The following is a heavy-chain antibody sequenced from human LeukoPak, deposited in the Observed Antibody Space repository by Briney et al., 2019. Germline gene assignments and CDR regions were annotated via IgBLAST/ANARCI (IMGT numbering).Heavy chain of an antibody. D-gene: IGHD3-3*01. J-gene: IGHJ4*02. V-gene: IGHV3-23*01. CDR2: ISGSGGST. Sequence: PGGSLRLSCAVSGFTFSSYAMSWVRQAPGKGLEWVSGISGSGGSTYYADSVKGRFTISRDNSKDTLFLQVNSLRAEDTALYYCAKVPHLDFWSGYYSYLDYWGQGTLVTVSS. CDR3: AKVPHLDFWSGYYSYLDY. CDR1: GFTFSSYA.